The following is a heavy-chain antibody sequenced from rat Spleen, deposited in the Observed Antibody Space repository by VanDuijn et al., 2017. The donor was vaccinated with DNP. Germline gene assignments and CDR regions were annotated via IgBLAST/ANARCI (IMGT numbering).Heavy chain of an antibody. CDR1: GYSITSNY. Sequence: EVQLQESGPGLVKPSQSLSLTCSVTGYSITSNYWGWIRKFPGNKMEWMGYISYSGSTGYNPSLKSRISITRDTSKSQFFLRLNSVTTEDTATNYCARGLNYGGYNYYWYFDFWGPGVMVTVSS. CDR2: ISYSGST. CDR3: ARGLNYGGYNYYWYFDF. D-gene: IGHD1-11*01. J-gene: IGHJ1*01. V-gene: IGHV3-1*01.